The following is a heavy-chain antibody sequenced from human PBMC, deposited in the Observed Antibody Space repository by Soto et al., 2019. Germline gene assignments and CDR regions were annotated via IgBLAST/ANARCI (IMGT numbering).Heavy chain of an antibody. CDR3: ARILRGYCSSTSCLAWFDP. V-gene: IGHV4-34*01. CDR2: INHSGST. D-gene: IGHD2-2*03. J-gene: IGHJ5*02. Sequence: SETLSLTCAVYGGSFSGYYWSWIRQPPGKGLEWIGEINHSGSTNYNPSLKSRVTISVDTSKNQFSLKLSSVTAADTAVYYCARILRGYCSSTSCLAWFDPWGQGTLVTVSS. CDR1: GGSFSGYY.